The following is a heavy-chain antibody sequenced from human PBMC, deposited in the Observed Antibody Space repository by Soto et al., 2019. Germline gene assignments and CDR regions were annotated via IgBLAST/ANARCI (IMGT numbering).Heavy chain of an antibody. CDR3: ARQIVVVITTNFDY. J-gene: IGHJ4*02. D-gene: IGHD3-22*01. Sequence: DWIRQPPGKGLEWIGSIYYSGSTYYNPSLKSRVTISVDTSKNQFSLKLSSVTAADTAVYYCARQIVVVITTNFDYWGQGTLVTVSS. V-gene: IGHV4-39*01. CDR2: IYYSGST.